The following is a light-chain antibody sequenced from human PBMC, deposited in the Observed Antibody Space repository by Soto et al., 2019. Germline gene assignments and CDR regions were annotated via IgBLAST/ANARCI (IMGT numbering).Light chain of an antibody. V-gene: IGKV3-20*01. CDR3: QQYGSSGT. Sequence: IVVTQSPGSLALAPGEGASLSCRTSQNIYSNYLAWYQHKPGRSPRLLIYHSSTRAAGTPDRFSGSGSGTDFALTISRLEPEDFAVYYCQQYGSSGTFGQGTKVDI. CDR2: HSS. CDR1: QNIYSNY. J-gene: IGKJ1*01.